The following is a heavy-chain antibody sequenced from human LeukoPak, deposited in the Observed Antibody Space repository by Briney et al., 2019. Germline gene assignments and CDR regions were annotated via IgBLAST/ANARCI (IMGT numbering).Heavy chain of an antibody. V-gene: IGHV3-11*01. Sequence: GGSLRLSWAVSGFTFSDYYMSWIRQAPGKGLEWVSYIGSSGNTIYYADSVKGRFTISRDNAKNSLYLQMNSLRADDTAVYYCARSSLSSSWLFDYWGQGTLVTVSS. CDR2: IGSSGNTI. CDR3: ARSSLSSSWLFDY. D-gene: IGHD6-13*01. CDR1: GFTFSDYY. J-gene: IGHJ4*02.